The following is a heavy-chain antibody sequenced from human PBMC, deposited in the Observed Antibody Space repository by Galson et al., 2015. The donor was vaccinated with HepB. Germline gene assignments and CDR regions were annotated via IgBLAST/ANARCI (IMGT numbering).Heavy chain of an antibody. J-gene: IGHJ4*02. CDR2: INPSGGST. CDR3: ARGSSRASSSPEGDFDY. CDR1: GYTFTSYY. D-gene: IGHD6-13*01. Sequence: SVKVSCKASGYTFTSYYMHWVRQAPGQGLEWMGIINPSGGSTSYAQKFQGRVTMTRDTSTSTVYMGLSSLRSEDTAVYYCARGSSRASSSPEGDFDYWGQGTLVTVSS. V-gene: IGHV1-46*01.